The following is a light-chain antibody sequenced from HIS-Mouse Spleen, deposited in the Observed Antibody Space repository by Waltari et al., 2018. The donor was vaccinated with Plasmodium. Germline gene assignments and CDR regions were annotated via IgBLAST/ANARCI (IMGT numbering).Light chain of an antibody. J-gene: IGLJ2*01. CDR3: AAWDDSLNGVV. Sequence: QSVLTQPPSASGTPGQRVTISCSGSSSNIGSHTVTWYQQLPGTAPKPLIYSNNQRPSGVPDRFSGSKSGTSASLAISGLQSEDEADYYCAAWDDSLNGVVFGGGTKLTVL. V-gene: IGLV1-44*01. CDR1: SSNIGSHT. CDR2: SNN.